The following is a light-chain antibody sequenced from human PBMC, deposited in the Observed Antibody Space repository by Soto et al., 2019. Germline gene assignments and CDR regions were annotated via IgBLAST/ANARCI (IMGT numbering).Light chain of an antibody. V-gene: IGKV3-15*01. CDR1: QSVNSN. Sequence: EIVMTQSPATLSVSPGERATLSCRASQSVNSNLAWCQQKPGQAPRLLIYDSSTRATGIPARFSGGGSGTESAFTISSRRPENFAVYYCQRYNYGPPLTFGQGTRLEI. CDR3: QRYNYGPPLT. J-gene: IGKJ5*01. CDR2: DSS.